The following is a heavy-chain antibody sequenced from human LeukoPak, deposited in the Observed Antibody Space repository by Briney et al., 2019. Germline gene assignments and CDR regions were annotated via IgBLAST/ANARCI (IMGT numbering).Heavy chain of an antibody. CDR1: GFTFSSYA. Sequence: PGGSLRLSCAASGFTFSSYAMSWVRQAPGKGLEWVSAISGSGGSTYYADSVKGRFTISRDNSKNTLYLQMNSLRAEDTAVYYCAKDLRRWLQFWGNGFDYWGQGTLVTVSS. D-gene: IGHD5-24*01. CDR3: AKDLRRWLQFWGNGFDY. V-gene: IGHV3-23*01. CDR2: ISGSGGST. J-gene: IGHJ4*02.